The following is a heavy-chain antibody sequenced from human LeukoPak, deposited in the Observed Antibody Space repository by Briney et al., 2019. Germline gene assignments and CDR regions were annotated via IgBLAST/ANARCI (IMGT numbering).Heavy chain of an antibody. Sequence: GGSLRLSCAASGFTFSSYNMNWVRQAPGKGLEWVSSISSSSRYKYYADSVKGRFTISRDNAKNSLYLQMNSLRAEDTAVYYCAREDVVVTAPYDYWGQGTLVTVSS. D-gene: IGHD2-21*02. CDR3: AREDVVVTAPYDY. CDR1: GFTFSSYN. V-gene: IGHV3-21*01. J-gene: IGHJ4*02. CDR2: ISSSSRYK.